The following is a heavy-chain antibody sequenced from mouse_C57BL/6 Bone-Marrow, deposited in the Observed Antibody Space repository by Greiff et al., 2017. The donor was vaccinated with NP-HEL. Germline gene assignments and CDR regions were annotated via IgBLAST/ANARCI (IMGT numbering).Heavy chain of an antibody. V-gene: IGHV14-2*01. D-gene: IGHD1-1*01. J-gene: IGHJ2*01. CDR1: GFNIKDYY. CDR2: IDPEDGET. Sequence: EVQLQQSGAELVKPGASVKLSCTASGFNIKDYYMHWVKQRTEQGLEWIGRIDPEDGETKYDPKFQGKATITADTSSNTAYLQLSSLTSEDTAVYYCARSDYYGSSEWGYWGQGTTLTVSS. CDR3: ARSDYYGSSEWGY.